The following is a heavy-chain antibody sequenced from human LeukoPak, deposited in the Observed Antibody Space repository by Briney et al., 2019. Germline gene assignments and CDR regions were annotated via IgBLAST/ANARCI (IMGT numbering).Heavy chain of an antibody. Sequence: PGGSLRLSCAAPGFTFTSYAMSWVRQAPGKGLEWVSAISGSGGSTYYADSVKGRFTISRDNSKNTLYLQMNSLRAEDTAVYCCAKDLLSYGSGNWFDPWGQGTLVTVSS. CDR3: AKDLLSYGSGNWFDP. V-gene: IGHV3-23*01. D-gene: IGHD3-10*01. CDR1: GFTFTSYA. CDR2: ISGSGGST. J-gene: IGHJ5*02.